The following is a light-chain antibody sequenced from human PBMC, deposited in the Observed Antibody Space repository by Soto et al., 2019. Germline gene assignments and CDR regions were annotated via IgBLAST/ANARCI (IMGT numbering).Light chain of an antibody. CDR3: CSYTGSLTLL. CDR1: SSDVGGYDY. V-gene: IGLV2-14*01. J-gene: IGLJ2*01. CDR2: EVS. Sequence: QSVLTQPASVSGSPGQSITLSCTGSSSDVGGYDYVSWYQQHPGKAPKLMIYEVSNRPSGVSNRFSGSKSGNTASLTISGLQAEDEADYYCCSYTGSLTLLFGGGTQLTAL.